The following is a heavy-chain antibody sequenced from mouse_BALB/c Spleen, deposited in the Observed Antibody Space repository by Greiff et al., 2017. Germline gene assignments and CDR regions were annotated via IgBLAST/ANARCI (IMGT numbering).Heavy chain of an antibody. CDR3: ARHPGYYWYFDV. D-gene: IGHD2-2*01. CDR2: ISNGGGST. J-gene: IGHJ1*01. CDR1: GFTFSSYT. Sequence: EVHLVESGGGLVQPGGSLKLSCAASGFTFSSYTMSWVRQTPEKRLEWVAYISNGGGSTYYPDTVKGRFTISRDNAKNTLYLQMSSLKSEDTAMYYCARHPGYYWYFDVWGAGTTVTVSS. V-gene: IGHV5-12-2*01.